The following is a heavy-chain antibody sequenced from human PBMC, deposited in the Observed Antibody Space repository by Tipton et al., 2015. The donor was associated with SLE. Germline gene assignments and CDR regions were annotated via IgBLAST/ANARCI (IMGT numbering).Heavy chain of an antibody. V-gene: IGHV1-8*01. Sequence: QLVQSGAEVKKPGASVKVSCKASGYTFTSYDINWVRQATGQGLEWMGWMNPNSGNTGYAQKFQGRVTMTRNTSISTAYMELSSLRSEDTAVYYCARLRYYDYVWGSVGWYYGMDVWGQGTTVTVTS. CDR3: ARLRYYDYVWGSVGWYYGMDV. CDR2: MNPNSGNT. CDR1: GYTFTSYD. J-gene: IGHJ6*02. D-gene: IGHD3-16*01.